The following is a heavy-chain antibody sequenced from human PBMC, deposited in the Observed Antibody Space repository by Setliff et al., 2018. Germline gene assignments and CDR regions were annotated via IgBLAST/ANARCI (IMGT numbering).Heavy chain of an antibody. CDR1: GDSIRNYH. CDR2: NYTTGST. CDR3: ARKDGDM. Sequence: PSETLSLTCTVSGDSIRNYHWSWFRQPPGSRLEWIGYNYTTGSTSYNPSLKSRVTMSVDTSKNQFSLKMRPVTAADAALYYCARKDGDMWGQGTMVTVS. V-gene: IGHV4-4*08. D-gene: IGHD2-15*01. J-gene: IGHJ3*02.